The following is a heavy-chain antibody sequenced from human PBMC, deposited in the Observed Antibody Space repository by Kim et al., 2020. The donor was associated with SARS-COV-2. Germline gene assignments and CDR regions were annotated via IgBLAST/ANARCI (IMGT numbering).Heavy chain of an antibody. D-gene: IGHD3-9*01. J-gene: IGHJ6*02. CDR1: GFSVSSCA. Sequence: GGSLRLSCAASGFSVSSCAMHWVRQAPGKGLEWLAVIWYDGSNKYYAESVKGRFTISRDNSKNTLYLQMNSLSAEDTAVYHCARDPTYYDILSGYWNYYYGLDVWGPGTTVTVSS. V-gene: IGHV3-33*01. CDR2: IWYDGSNK. CDR3: ARDPTYYDILSGYWNYYYGLDV.